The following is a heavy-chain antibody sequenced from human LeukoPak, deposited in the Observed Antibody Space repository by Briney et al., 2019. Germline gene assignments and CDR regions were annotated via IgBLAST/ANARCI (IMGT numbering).Heavy chain of an antibody. D-gene: IGHD6-19*01. CDR1: GGSISSYY. J-gene: IGHJ4*02. CDR2: IYYSGST. CDR3: AREAPIPRRIAVAGTFFDY. V-gene: IGHV4-59*01. Sequence: SETLSLTCTVSGGSISSYYWSWIRQPPGKGLEWIGYIYYSGSTNYNPSLKSRVTISVDTSKNQFSLKLSSVTAADTAVYYCAREAPIPRRIAVAGTFFDYWGRGTLVTVSS.